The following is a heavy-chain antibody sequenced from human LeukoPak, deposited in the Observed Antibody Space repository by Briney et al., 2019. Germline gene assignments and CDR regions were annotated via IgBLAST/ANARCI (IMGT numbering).Heavy chain of an antibody. D-gene: IGHD2-2*01. CDR1: GFTFSTYW. CDR3: ARGGYQLLWY. J-gene: IGHJ4*02. V-gene: IGHV3-7*04. CDR2: IKQDGSEK. Sequence: PGGSLRLSCAASGFTFSTYWMSWVRQAPGTGLEWVASIKQDGSEKSYVDSVKGRFTISRDNAKNSLYLQMYSLRAEDTAVYYCARGGYQLLWYWGQGTLVTVSS.